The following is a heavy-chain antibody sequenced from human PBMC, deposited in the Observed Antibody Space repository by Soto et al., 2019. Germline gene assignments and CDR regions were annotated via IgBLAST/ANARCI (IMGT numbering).Heavy chain of an antibody. CDR3: ARHRHLVGATDAFDI. CDR2: IWYDGSNK. D-gene: IGHD1-26*01. CDR1: GFTFSSYG. J-gene: IGHJ3*02. V-gene: IGHV3-33*01. Sequence: QVQLVESGGGVVQPGRSLRLSCAASGFTFSSYGMHWVRQAPGKGLEWVADIWYDGSNKYYADSVKGRFTISRDNSKNTLYLQMNSLRAEDTAVYYCARHRHLVGATDAFDIWGQGTMVTVSS.